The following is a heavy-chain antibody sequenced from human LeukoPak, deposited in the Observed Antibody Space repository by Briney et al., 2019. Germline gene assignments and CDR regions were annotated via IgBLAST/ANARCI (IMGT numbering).Heavy chain of an antibody. CDR1: GYTFTSYD. Sequence: ASVKVSCKASGYTFTSYDINWVRQATGQELERMGGMNPNSGNTGNAQKFQGRVTMTRNTSISTAYMELSSLRSEDTAVYYCARTLVGANKDYYYYYMDVWGKGTTVTISS. V-gene: IGHV1-8*01. J-gene: IGHJ6*03. CDR2: MNPNSGNT. CDR3: ARTLVGANKDYYYYYMDV. D-gene: IGHD1-26*01.